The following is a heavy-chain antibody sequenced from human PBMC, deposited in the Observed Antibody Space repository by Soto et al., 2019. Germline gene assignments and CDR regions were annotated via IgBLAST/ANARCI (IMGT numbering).Heavy chain of an antibody. V-gene: IGHV3-30-3*01. CDR2: ISYDGSNK. CDR3: ARDKVLLWFGHDFDY. Sequence: PGGSLRLSCAASGFTFSRYAMHWVRQAPGKGLEWVAVISYDGSNKYYADSVKGRFTISRDNSKNTLYLQMNSLRAEDTAVYYCARDKVLLWFGHDFDYWGQGTLVTVSS. J-gene: IGHJ4*02. CDR1: GFTFSRYA. D-gene: IGHD3-10*01.